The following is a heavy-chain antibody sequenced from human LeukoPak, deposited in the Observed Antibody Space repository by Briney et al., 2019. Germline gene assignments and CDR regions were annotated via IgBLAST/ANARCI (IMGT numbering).Heavy chain of an antibody. Sequence: GGSLRLSCAASGFTFSSHSMNWVRQAPGKGLEWVSSISSSSYIYYADSVKGRFTISRDNAKNSLYLQMNSLRAEDTAVYYCARVYCTNGVCYPYYYYYMDVWGKGTTVTVSS. D-gene: IGHD2-8*01. CDR1: GFTFSSHS. J-gene: IGHJ6*03. CDR3: ARVYCTNGVCYPYYYYYMDV. CDR2: ISSSSYI. V-gene: IGHV3-21*01.